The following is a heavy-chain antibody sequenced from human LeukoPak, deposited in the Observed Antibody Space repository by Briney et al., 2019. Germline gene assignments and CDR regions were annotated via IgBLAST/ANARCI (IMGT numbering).Heavy chain of an antibody. CDR1: GFTFSSSW. J-gene: IGHJ4*02. Sequence: GGSLRLSCVASGFTFSSSWMSWVRRAPGKGLEWVANIKQDGTEEYYVDSVRGRFSISKDNAKNSLYLQMNSLRAEDTAVYYCARERSIRGADFDYWGQGTLVTVSS. CDR2: IKQDGTEE. V-gene: IGHV3-7*01. CDR3: ARERSIRGADFDY. D-gene: IGHD3-10*01.